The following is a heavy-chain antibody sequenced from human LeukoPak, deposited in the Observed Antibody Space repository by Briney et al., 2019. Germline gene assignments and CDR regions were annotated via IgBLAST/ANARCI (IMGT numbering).Heavy chain of an antibody. CDR3: ARDQGYYDFWSGGNWFDP. V-gene: IGHV1-2*06. CDR1: GYTFTGYY. J-gene: IGHJ5*02. CDR2: INPNSGGT. Sequence: ASVKVSCKASGYTFTGYYMHWVRQAPGQGLDWMGRINPNSGGTNYAQKFQGRVTMTRDTSISTAYMELSRLRSDDTAVYYCARDQGYYDFWSGGNWFDPWGQGTLVTVSS. D-gene: IGHD3-3*01.